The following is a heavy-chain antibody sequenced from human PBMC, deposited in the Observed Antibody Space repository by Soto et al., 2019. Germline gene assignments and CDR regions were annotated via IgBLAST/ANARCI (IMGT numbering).Heavy chain of an antibody. V-gene: IGHV4-31*03. Sequence: SETLSLTCTVSGGSISSGGYYWSWIRQHPGKGLEWIGYIYYSGSTYYNPSLKSRVTISVDTSKNQFSLKLSSVTAADTAVYYCARVVHCSSTSCLEYYMDVWGKGTTVTDSS. CDR2: IYYSGST. CDR1: GGSISSGGYY. D-gene: IGHD2-2*01. J-gene: IGHJ6*03. CDR3: ARVVHCSSTSCLEYYMDV.